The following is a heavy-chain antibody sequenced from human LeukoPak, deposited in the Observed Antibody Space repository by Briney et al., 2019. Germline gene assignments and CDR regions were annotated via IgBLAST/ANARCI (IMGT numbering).Heavy chain of an antibody. CDR3: ATDFQTSANWYFDL. D-gene: IGHD3-10*01. CDR1: GYTFTGYY. J-gene: IGHJ2*01. CDR2: FDPEDGET. Sequence: ASVKVSCKASGYTFTGYYMHWVRQAPGQGLEWMGGFDPEDGETIYAQKFQGRVTMTEDTSTDTAYMELSSLRSEDTAVYYCATDFQTSANWYFDLWGRGTLVTVSS. V-gene: IGHV1-24*01.